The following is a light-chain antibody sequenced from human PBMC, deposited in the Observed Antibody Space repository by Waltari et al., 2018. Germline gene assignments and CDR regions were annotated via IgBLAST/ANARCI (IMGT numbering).Light chain of an antibody. CDR1: SLRSYY. Sequence: SSELTQDPAVSVALGQTVRITCQGDSLRSYYASWYQQKPGQAPVLVIYGENNRPSGIPDRFSCSSSGNTASLTITGAQAEDEADYYCNSRDSSGHVVFGGGTKLTVL. J-gene: IGLJ2*01. CDR2: GEN. CDR3: NSRDSSGHVV. V-gene: IGLV3-19*01.